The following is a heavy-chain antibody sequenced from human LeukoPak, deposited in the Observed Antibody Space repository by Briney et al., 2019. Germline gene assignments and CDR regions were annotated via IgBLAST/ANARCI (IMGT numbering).Heavy chain of an antibody. CDR3: ARYCVSTNRDVSNHYGMVV. J-gene: IGHJ6*02. CDR2: ISGGGDRT. CDR1: GFTDSTYA. D-gene: IGHD2-2*01. Sequence: PGGSLRLSCGASGFTDSTYAMRGVRQAPGKGLEWVSAISGGGDRTFYADSVEGRFTVSRDNSKNTLHLQMNSLRAEDTAEYYCARYCVSTNRDVSNHYGMVVWGQGTTVTVSS. V-gene: IGHV3-23*01.